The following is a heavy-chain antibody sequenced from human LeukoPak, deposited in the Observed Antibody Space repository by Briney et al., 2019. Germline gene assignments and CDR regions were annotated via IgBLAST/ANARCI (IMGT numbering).Heavy chain of an antibody. Sequence: PSETLSLTCTVSGGSISSYYWSWIRQPAGKGLEWIGRIYTSGSTNYNPSLKSRVTMSVDTSKNQFSLKLSSVTAADMAVYYCARVLRYSSSSRWFDPWGQGTLVTVSS. CDR1: GGSISSYY. CDR2: IYTSGST. J-gene: IGHJ5*02. V-gene: IGHV4-4*07. CDR3: ARVLRYSSSSRWFDP. D-gene: IGHD6-6*01.